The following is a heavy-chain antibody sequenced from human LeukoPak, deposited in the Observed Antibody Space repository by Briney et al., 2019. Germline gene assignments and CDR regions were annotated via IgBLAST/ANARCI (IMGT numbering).Heavy chain of an antibody. CDR1: GLTFSSYG. CDR2: IWDDGSNK. V-gene: IGHV3-33*01. J-gene: IGHJ6*02. D-gene: IGHD3/OR15-3a*01. Sequence: GGALRLSCAASGLTFSSYGMHWVRQAPGRGLEGVAVIWDDGSNKYYGDSVKGRLPISKDNSKNTQYLQRHSLGAEDTGVYYCARDQDFYYYYCMDVWGQGTRLTVSS. CDR3: ARDQDFYYYYCMDV.